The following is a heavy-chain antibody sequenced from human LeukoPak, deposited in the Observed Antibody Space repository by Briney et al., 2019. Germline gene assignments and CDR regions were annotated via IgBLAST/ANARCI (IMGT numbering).Heavy chain of an antibody. V-gene: IGHV1-8*03. CDR3: ARARGIAARVFDY. J-gene: IGHJ4*02. CDR1: GYTFTSYD. D-gene: IGHD6-6*01. CDR2: MNPNSGNT. Sequence: ASVKASCKASGYTFTSYDINWVRQATGQGLEWMGWMNPNSGNTGYAQKFQGRVTITRNTSISTAYMELSSLRSEDTAVYYCARARGIAARVFDYWGQGTLVTVSS.